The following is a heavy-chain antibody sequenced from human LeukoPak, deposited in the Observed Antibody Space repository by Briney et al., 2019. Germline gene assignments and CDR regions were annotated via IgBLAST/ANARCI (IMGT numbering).Heavy chain of an antibody. Sequence: PSETLSLTCAVSGYSISSGYYWGWIRQPPGKGLEWIGSIYYSGSTYYNPSLKSRVTISVDTSKNQFSLKLSSVTAADTAVYYCARHSAAVAGIDYWGQGTLVTVFS. J-gene: IGHJ4*02. CDR3: ARHSAAVAGIDY. CDR1: GYSISSGYY. V-gene: IGHV4-38-2*01. D-gene: IGHD6-19*01. CDR2: IYYSGST.